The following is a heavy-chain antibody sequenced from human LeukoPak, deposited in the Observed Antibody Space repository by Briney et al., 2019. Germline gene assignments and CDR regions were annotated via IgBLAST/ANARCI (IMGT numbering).Heavy chain of an antibody. Sequence: PSETLSLTCTVSGGSISSSSYYWGWIRQPPGKGLEWIGSIYYSGSTYYNPSLKSRVTISVDTSKNQFSLKLSSVTAADTAVYYCAREMFGYCSSTSCYAGGWLRTLGAFDIGGQGTMVTVSS. V-gene: IGHV4-39*07. CDR3: AREMFGYCSSTSCYAGGWLRTLGAFDI. CDR2: IYYSGST. J-gene: IGHJ3*02. D-gene: IGHD2-2*01. CDR1: GGSISSSSYY.